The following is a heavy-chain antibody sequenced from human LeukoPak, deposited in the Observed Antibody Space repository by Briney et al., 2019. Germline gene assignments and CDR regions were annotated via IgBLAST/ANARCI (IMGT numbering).Heavy chain of an antibody. CDR1: DGSFSGYY. J-gene: IGHJ4*02. CDR3: ARVHRGYSYGYEELAFDY. D-gene: IGHD5-18*01. Sequence: PSETLSLTCAVYDGSFSGYYWNWIRQPPGKGLEWIGEIHQSGNTNYNPSLKSRLTISVDTSKNQFSLRLDSVTAADTAVYYCARVHRGYSYGYEELAFDYWGQGTLVTVSS. CDR2: IHQSGNT. V-gene: IGHV4-34*01.